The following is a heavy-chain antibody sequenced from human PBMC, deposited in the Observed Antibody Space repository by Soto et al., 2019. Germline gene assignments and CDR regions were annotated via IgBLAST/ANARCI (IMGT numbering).Heavy chain of an antibody. CDR1: GFTFSSYE. CDR2: ISSSGSTI. Sequence: GGSLRLSCAASGFTFSSYEMNWVRQAPGKGLEWVSYISSSGSTIYHADSVKGRFTISRDNAKNSLYLQMNSLRAEDTAVYYCARGHVDTAMVYYYYYYGMDVWGQGTTVTVSS. V-gene: IGHV3-48*03. CDR3: ARGHVDTAMVYYYYYYGMDV. J-gene: IGHJ6*02. D-gene: IGHD5-18*01.